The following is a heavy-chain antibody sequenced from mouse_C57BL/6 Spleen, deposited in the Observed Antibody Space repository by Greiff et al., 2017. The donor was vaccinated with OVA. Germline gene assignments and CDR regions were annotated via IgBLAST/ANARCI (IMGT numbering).Heavy chain of an antibody. V-gene: IGHV1-53*01. CDR3: ARGDYSNPRYFDV. D-gene: IGHD2-5*01. Sequence: QVQLQQPGTELVKPGASVKLSCKASGYTFTSYWMHWVKQRPGQGLEWIGNINPSNGGTNYNEKFKSKATLTVDKSSSTAYMQLRSLTSEDSAVYYCARGDYSNPRYFDVWGTGTTVTVSS. CDR2: INPSNGGT. CDR1: GYTFTSYW. J-gene: IGHJ1*03.